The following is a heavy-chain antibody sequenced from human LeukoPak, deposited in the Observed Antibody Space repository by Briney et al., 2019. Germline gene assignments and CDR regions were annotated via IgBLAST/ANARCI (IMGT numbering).Heavy chain of an antibody. CDR3: ARGRGHIVVPAASFDY. V-gene: IGHV4-59*01. D-gene: IGHD2-2*01. CDR1: GGSISSYY. J-gene: IGHJ4*02. CDR2: IYYSGST. Sequence: PSETLSLTCTVSGGSISSYYWSWIRQPPGKGLEWIGYIYYSGSTNYNPSLKSRVTISVDTSKNQFSLKLSSVTAADTAVYYCARGRGHIVVPAASFDYWGQGTLVTVSS.